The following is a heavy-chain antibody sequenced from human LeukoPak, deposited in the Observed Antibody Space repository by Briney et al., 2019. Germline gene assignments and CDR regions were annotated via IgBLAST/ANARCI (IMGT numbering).Heavy chain of an antibody. CDR2: ISSSSSYI. CDR1: GFTFSSYS. Sequence: PGGSLRLSCAASGFTFSSYSMNWVRPAPGEGREWVSSISSSSSYIYYADSVKGRFTISRDNAKNSLYLQMNSLRAEDTAVYYCARDPYGDYILDYWGQGTLVTVSS. J-gene: IGHJ4*02. CDR3: ARDPYGDYILDY. V-gene: IGHV3-21*01. D-gene: IGHD4-17*01.